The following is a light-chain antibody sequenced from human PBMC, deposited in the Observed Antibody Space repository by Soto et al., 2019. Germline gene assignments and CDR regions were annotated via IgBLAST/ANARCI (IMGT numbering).Light chain of an antibody. V-gene: IGKV3-11*01. CDR1: QSVSSY. CDR2: DAS. Sequence: EIVLTQSPATLSLSPGERATLSCRASQSVSSYLAWYQQKPGQAPRLLIYDASNMTTAIPARFSGSGSGTDFTLTISSLEPEAFAVYYCQQRSNWPKITFGQGTRLEIK. J-gene: IGKJ5*01. CDR3: QQRSNWPKIT.